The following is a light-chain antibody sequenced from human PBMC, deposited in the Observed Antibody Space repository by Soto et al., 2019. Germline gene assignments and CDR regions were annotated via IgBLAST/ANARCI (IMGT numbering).Light chain of an antibody. CDR3: QQRHMWPIT. CDR2: DAY. V-gene: IGKV3-11*01. J-gene: IGKJ5*01. Sequence: EVVLTQSPVTLSLSQWERATLSCRASQSFRGLLAWYQQKPGQAPRLLIYDAYNRATGIPPRFSGSGSGTDFTLTISSLEPEDSAVYYCQQRHMWPITFGQGTRLEIK. CDR1: QSFRGL.